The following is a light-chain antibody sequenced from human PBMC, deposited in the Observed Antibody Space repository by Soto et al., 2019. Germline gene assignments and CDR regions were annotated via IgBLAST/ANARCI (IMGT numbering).Light chain of an antibody. CDR1: QSVSSNY. CDR3: HQYDSSAHP. J-gene: IGKJ4*01. Sequence: EIVLAQSPGTLSLSPGERATLSCRASQSVSSNYLAWYQQKRGQPPRLLIYVASIRATGIPDRYSGSGSGTHFTLTISRLEPEEFAVYYCHQYDSSAHPFGGGAKVEIK. CDR2: VAS. V-gene: IGKV3-20*01.